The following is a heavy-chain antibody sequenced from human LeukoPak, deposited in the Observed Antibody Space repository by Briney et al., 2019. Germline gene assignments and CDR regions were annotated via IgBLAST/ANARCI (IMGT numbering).Heavy chain of an antibody. CDR1: GFTFSSYG. J-gene: IGHJ2*01. CDR3: ASPLVESSGNVHFGL. Sequence: GGSLRLSCAASGFTFSSYGMHWVRQAPGKGLEWVAVISYDGSNKYYADPVKGRFTISRDNSKNTLYLQMNSLRAEDTAVYYCASPLVESSGNVHFGLWGRGTLVTVSS. V-gene: IGHV3-30*03. CDR2: ISYDGSNK. D-gene: IGHD4-23*01.